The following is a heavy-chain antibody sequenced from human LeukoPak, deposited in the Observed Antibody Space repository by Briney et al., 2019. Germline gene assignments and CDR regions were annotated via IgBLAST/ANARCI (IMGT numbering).Heavy chain of an antibody. V-gene: IGHV3-66*01. Sequence: PGGSLRLSCATSGFSVSNNYMSWVRQAPGKGLEWVSVISSGGGTYYADSVKGRFTISRDNSKNTLYLQMNSLRAEDTAVYYCAREGTMIVVTSKNWFDPWGQGTLVTVSS. D-gene: IGHD3-22*01. CDR2: ISSGGGT. CDR3: AREGTMIVVTSKNWFDP. J-gene: IGHJ5*02. CDR1: GFSVSNNY.